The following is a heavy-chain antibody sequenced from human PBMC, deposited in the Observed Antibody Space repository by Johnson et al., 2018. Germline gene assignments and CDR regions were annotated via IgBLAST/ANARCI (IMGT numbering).Heavy chain of an antibody. J-gene: IGHJ1*01. V-gene: IGHV3-30*04. CDR2: ISYDGSTK. CDR3: AKADSSGYSAFPH. CDR1: GFTFSTYA. D-gene: IGHD3-22*01. Sequence: QVQLVQSGGGVVQPGRSLRLSCAASGFTFSTYAMHWVRQAPGKGLEWVAVISYDGSTKYYVDSVKGRFTISRDNSKNTLYLQMNSLRAEDTAVYYCAKADSSGYSAFPHLGQGTLVTVSS.